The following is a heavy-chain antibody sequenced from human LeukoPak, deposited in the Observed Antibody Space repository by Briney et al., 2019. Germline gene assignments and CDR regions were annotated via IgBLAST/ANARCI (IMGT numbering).Heavy chain of an antibody. CDR1: GGSFSGYY. CDR2: INHSGST. Sequence: PSETLSLTCAVYGGSFSGYYWSWIRQPPGKGLEWIGEINHSGSTNYNPSLKSRVTISVDTSKNQFSLKLSSVTAADTVVYYCARDALRGSWYRNYYYMDVWGKGTTVTISS. CDR3: ARDALRGSWYRNYYYMDV. D-gene: IGHD6-13*01. J-gene: IGHJ6*03. V-gene: IGHV4-34*01.